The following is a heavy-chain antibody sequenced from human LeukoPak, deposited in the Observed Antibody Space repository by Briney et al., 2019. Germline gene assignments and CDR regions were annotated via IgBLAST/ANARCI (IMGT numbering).Heavy chain of an antibody. CDR1: GGSFSGYY. CDR2: INHSGST. V-gene: IGHV4-34*01. Sequence: SETLSLTCAVYGGSFSGYYWSWIRQPPGKGLEWIGEINHSGSTNYNPSLKSRVTISVDTSKNQFSLKLSSVTAADTAVYYCARGSLRESSSLVLDYWGQGTLVTVSS. D-gene: IGHD6-13*01. CDR3: ARGSLRESSSLVLDY. J-gene: IGHJ4*02.